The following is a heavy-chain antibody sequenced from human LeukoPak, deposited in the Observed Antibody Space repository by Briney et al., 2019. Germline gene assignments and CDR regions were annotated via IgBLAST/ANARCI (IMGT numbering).Heavy chain of an antibody. CDR2: MNPNSGNT. CDR3: ARGPSRDYGSGSSWFDP. J-gene: IGHJ5*02. V-gene: IGHV1-8*01. CDR1: GYTFSTYD. Sequence: ASVKVSCKASGYTFSTYDINWVRQVTGLGREWMGWMNPNSGNTGYAQNIQGRVTMTRNTSINTAYMELSSLRSEDTAVYYCARGPSRDYGSGSSWFDPWGQGTLVTVSS. D-gene: IGHD3-10*01.